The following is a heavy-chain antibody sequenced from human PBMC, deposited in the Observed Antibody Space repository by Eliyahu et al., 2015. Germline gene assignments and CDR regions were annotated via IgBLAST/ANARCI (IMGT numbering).Heavy chain of an antibody. CDR3: ARDRGHSGYNPTSWLDS. J-gene: IGHJ5*01. V-gene: IGHV1-69*01. Sequence: EVRKPGSSVKVSCKASGGTFSNYAISWVRQAPGHGLEWMGGIIPIFGKVKYAQKFQGRVTITADESTNTAHMELSSLRSEDTAMYYCARDRGHSGYNPTSWLDSWGQGTLVTVSS. CDR1: GGTFSNYA. D-gene: IGHD5-12*01. CDR2: IIPIFGKV.